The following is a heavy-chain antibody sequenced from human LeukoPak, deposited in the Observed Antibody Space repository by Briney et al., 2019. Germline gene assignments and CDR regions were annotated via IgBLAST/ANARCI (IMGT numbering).Heavy chain of an antibody. CDR3: ARGPVTRFEI. CDR1: GFTFSNAW. D-gene: IGHD4-17*01. Sequence: GGSLRLSCAASGFTFSNAWLHWLRQAPGKGLEWIGRIKSNLYLGATDFAAPFEGRFTISRDNSNNTLYLQMNSLRAEDTAVYYCARGPVTRFEIWGQGTMVTVSS. J-gene: IGHJ3*02. CDR2: IKSNLYLGAT. V-gene: IGHV3-15*01.